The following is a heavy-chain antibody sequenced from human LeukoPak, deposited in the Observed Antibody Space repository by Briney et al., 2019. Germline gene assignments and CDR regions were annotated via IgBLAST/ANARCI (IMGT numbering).Heavy chain of an antibody. CDR3: TPNSSGWGN. V-gene: IGHV3-73*01. CDR1: GFTFSGSA. CDR2: IRSKANSYAT. D-gene: IGHD6-19*01. Sequence: SGGSLRLSCAASGFTFSGSAMHWVRQASGKGLEWVGRIRSKANSYATPYAASVKGRFTISRDDSKKTAYLQMNSLKTEDTAVYYCTPNSSGWGNWGQGTLVTVSS. J-gene: IGHJ4*02.